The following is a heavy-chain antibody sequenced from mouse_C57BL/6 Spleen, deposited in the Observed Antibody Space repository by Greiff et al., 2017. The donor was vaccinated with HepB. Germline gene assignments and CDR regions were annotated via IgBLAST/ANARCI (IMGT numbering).Heavy chain of an antibody. J-gene: IGHJ3*01. CDR1: GYTFTSYW. CDR3: ARSPYYEGFAY. V-gene: IGHV1-61*01. D-gene: IGHD1-1*02. CDR2: IYPSDSET. Sequence: QVQLQQPGAELVRPGSSVKLSCKASGYTFTSYWMDWVKQRPGQGLEWIGNIYPSDSETHYNQKFKDKATLTVDKSSSTAYMQLSSLTSEDSAVYYCARSPYYEGFAYWGQGTLVTVSA.